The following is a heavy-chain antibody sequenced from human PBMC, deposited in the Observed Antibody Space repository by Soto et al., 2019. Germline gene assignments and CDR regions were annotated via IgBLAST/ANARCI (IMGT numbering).Heavy chain of an antibody. J-gene: IGHJ4*02. CDR2: IYPDDSDT. V-gene: IGHV5-51*01. D-gene: IGHD6-13*01. CDR1: GYSFTKYW. Sequence: GESLKISCKGSGYSFTKYWIAWVRRVPGKGLEWMGIIYPDDSDTRYSPSFQGQVTISADKSISTAYLQWSSLKASDTAIYFCARSPRSSPYFDYWGQGALVTVSS. CDR3: ARSPRSSPYFDY.